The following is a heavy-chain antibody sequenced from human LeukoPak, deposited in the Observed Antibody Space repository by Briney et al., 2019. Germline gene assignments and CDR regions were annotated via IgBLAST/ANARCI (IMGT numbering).Heavy chain of an antibody. J-gene: IGHJ4*02. Sequence: PSETLSLTCTVSGGSIKSYYWSWIRQPPGKGLEWIGYINDSGSTKYNSSLRSRVTMSLDTSQNHFSLRVTSLTAADTAVYFCARSPPYGDYFFDSWGQGTLVFISS. CDR3: ARSPPYGDYFFDS. V-gene: IGHV4-59*01. D-gene: IGHD4-17*01. CDR1: GGSIKSYY. CDR2: INDSGST.